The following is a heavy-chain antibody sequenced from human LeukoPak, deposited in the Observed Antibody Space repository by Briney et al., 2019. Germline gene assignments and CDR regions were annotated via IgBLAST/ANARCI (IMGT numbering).Heavy chain of an antibody. V-gene: IGHV4-39*07. J-gene: IGHJ4*02. CDR3: ARVMSRHYFAY. Sequence: PSETLSLTCTVSGGSISSSSYYWGWIRQPPGKGLEWIGSIYYSGSTYYNPSLKSRVTISVDTSKNQFSLKLSSVTAADTAVYYCARVMSRHYFAYWGQGTLVTVSS. CDR1: GGSISSSSYY. CDR2: IYYSGST.